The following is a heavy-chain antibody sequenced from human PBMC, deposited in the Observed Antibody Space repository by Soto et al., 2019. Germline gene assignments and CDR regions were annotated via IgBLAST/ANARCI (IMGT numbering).Heavy chain of an antibody. J-gene: IGHJ4*02. D-gene: IGHD3-3*01. CDR2: INAGNGNT. Sequence: GASVKVSCKASGYTFTSYAMHRVRQAPGQRLEWMGWINAGNGNTKYSQKFQGRVTITRDTSASTAYMELSSLRSEDTAVYYCAREYYDFWSGYYGYNDYWGQGTLVTVSS. V-gene: IGHV1-3*01. CDR1: GYTFTSYA. CDR3: AREYYDFWSGYYGYNDY.